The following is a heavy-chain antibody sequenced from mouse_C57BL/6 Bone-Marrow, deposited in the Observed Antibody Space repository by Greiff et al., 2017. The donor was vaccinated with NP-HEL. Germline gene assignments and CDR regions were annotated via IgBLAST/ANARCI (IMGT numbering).Heavy chain of an antibody. Sequence: EVQLVESEGGLVQPGSSMKLSCTASGFTFSDYYMAWVRQVPEKGLEWVANINYDGSSTYYLDSLKSRFIISRDNAKNILYLQMSSLKSEDTATYYCARDPYYYGSRTGYFDVWGTGTTVTVSS. D-gene: IGHD1-1*01. V-gene: IGHV5-16*01. J-gene: IGHJ1*03. CDR2: INYDGSST. CDR3: ARDPYYYGSRTGYFDV. CDR1: GFTFSDYY.